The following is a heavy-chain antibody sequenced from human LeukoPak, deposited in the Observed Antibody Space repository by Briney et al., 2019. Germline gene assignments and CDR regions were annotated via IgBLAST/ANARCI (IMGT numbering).Heavy chain of an antibody. CDR2: ISAYNGNT. Sequence: ASVKVSCKASGYTFTSYGISWVRQAPGQGLEWMGWISAYNGNTNYAQKLQGRVTMTTDTSTSTAYMELRSLRSDVTAVYYCARGPDYDILTGYYTPWGQGTLVTVSS. CDR3: ARGPDYDILTGYYTP. V-gene: IGHV1-18*01. D-gene: IGHD3-9*01. CDR1: GYTFTSYG. J-gene: IGHJ5*02.